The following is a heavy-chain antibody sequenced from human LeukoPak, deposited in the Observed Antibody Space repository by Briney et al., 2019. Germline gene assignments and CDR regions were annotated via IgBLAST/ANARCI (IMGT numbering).Heavy chain of an antibody. J-gene: IGHJ5*02. CDR2: ISYGGSNK. CDR1: GFTFSSYA. D-gene: IGHD2-2*01. Sequence: GGSLRLSCAASGFTFSSYAMHWVRQAPGKGLEWVAVISYGGSNKYYADSVKGRFTISRDNSKNTLYLQMNSLRAEDTAVYYCAKDYGGCSSTCCHPRPGWFDPWGQGTLVTVSS. CDR3: AKDYGGCSSTCCHPRPGWFDP. V-gene: IGHV3-30-3*01.